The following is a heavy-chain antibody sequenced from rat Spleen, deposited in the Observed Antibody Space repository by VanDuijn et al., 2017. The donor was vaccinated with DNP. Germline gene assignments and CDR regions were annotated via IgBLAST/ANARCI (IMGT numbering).Heavy chain of an antibody. D-gene: IGHD1-10*01. CDR3: ARPYYNNYGGFAY. Sequence: EVQLVETGGGLVQPGRSLKLSCVASGFIFSSYWMYWFRQAPGKGLEWVATIKTAGGGTYYPDSVKGRFTISRDNTENTVYLQMNNLRSDDTATYYCARPYYNNYGGFAYWGQGTLVTVSS. J-gene: IGHJ3*01. CDR1: GFIFSSYW. CDR2: IKTAGGGT. V-gene: IGHV5-58*01.